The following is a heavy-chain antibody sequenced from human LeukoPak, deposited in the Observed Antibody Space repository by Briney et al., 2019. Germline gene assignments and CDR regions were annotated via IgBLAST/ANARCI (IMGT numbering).Heavy chain of an antibody. CDR1: GFTFSSYG. Sequence: GGSLRLSCAASGFTFSSYGMSWVRQAPGKGLEWVSAISGSGGSTYYADSVKGRFTISRSNAKNSLYLQMNSLRAEDTAVYYCARVVVIRNMDVWGKGTTVTVSS. CDR2: ISGSGGST. CDR3: ARVVVIRNMDV. D-gene: IGHD3-22*01. J-gene: IGHJ6*03. V-gene: IGHV3-23*01.